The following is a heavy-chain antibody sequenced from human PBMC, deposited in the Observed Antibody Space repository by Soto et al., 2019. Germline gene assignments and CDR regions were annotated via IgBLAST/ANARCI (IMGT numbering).Heavy chain of an antibody. V-gene: IGHV3-23*01. D-gene: IGHD3-3*01. CDR3: AKDLGVYDFWSGYYLNWFDP. CDR2: ISGSGGST. Sequence: GGSLRLSCAASGFTFSSYAMSWVRQAPGKGLEWVSAISGSGGSTYYADSVKGRFTISRDNSKNTLYLQMNSLRAEDTAVYYCAKDLGVYDFWSGYYLNWFDPWGQGTLVTVSS. CDR1: GFTFSSYA. J-gene: IGHJ5*02.